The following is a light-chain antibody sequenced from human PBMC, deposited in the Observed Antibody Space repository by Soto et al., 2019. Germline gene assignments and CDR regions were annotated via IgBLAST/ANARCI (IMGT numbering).Light chain of an antibody. CDR2: GAS. J-gene: IGKJ1*01. CDR1: QSVSSSY. V-gene: IGKV3-20*01. Sequence: EIVLTQSPGTLSLSPGERATLSCRASQSVSSSYLAWYQQKPGQAHRLLIYGASSRATGIPDRFSGSGSGTDFTLTISRLEPEDFAVYYCQQDGSLPRTFGQGTKVEIK. CDR3: QQDGSLPRT.